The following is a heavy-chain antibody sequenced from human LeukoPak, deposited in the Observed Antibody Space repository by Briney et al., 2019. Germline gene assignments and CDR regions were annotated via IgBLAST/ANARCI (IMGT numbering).Heavy chain of an antibody. V-gene: IGHV1-2*06. J-gene: IGHJ6*03. Sequence: ASEKVSCKASGYTFTDYYMHWVRQAPGQGLEWVGRINPNSGGTNYAQKFQGRVTMTRDTSISTAYMELSRLRSDDTAVYYCARDPTRGVGYYYYYMDVWGKGTTVTVSS. CDR1: GYTFTDYY. CDR2: INPNSGGT. D-gene: IGHD2-8*01. CDR3: ARDPTRGVGYYYYYMDV.